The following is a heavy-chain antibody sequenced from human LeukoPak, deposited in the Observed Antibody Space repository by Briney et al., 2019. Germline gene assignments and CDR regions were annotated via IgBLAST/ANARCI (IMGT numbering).Heavy chain of an antibody. CDR2: INPSGGST. J-gene: IGHJ5*02. CDR1: GGTFSSYA. D-gene: IGHD2-2*01. Sequence: GASVKVSCKASGGTFSSYAISWVRQAPGQGLEWMGIINPSGGSTSYAQKFQGRVTMTRDTSTSTVYIELSSLRSEDTAVYYCARQDIVVVPAVWFDPWGQGTLVTVSS. V-gene: IGHV1-46*03. CDR3: ARQDIVVVPAVWFDP.